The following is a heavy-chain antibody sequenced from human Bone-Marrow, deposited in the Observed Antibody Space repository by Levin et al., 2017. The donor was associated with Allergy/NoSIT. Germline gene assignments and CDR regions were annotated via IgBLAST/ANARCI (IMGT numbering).Heavy chain of an antibody. CDR1: GGSISSYY. J-gene: IGHJ4*02. V-gene: IGHV4-59*01. CDR2: FYHSGGS. CDR3: ARGYSSSWFGGKFFES. D-gene: IGHD6-13*01. Sequence: TASETLSLTCTVSGGSISSYYWNWIRQTPGKGLEWIGYFYHSGGSNFNPALKSRLTISVDTSKNQVSLKLTSVTPADTAIYFCARGYSSSWFGGKFFESWGQGTLVTVSS.